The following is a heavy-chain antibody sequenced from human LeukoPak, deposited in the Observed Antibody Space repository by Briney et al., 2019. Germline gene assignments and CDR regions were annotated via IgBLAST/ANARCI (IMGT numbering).Heavy chain of an antibody. CDR3: ARYLGGSSGPYYFDY. CDR1: GGSISSSSYY. CDR2: MYYSGNT. Sequence: SETLSLTCTVSGGSISSSSYYWGWIRQPPGKGLEWIGSMYYSGNTYHNPSLKSRVTMSLDTSKNQFSLKLSSVTAADTAVYYCARYLGGSSGPYYFDYWGQGTLVTVSS. D-gene: IGHD6-6*01. J-gene: IGHJ4*02. V-gene: IGHV4-39*07.